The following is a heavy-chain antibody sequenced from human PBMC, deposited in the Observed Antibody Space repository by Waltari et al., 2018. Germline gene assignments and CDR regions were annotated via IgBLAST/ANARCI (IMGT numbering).Heavy chain of an antibody. J-gene: IGHJ4*02. CDR2: SSTTSTYT. V-gene: IGHV3-21*01. CDR3: ATGGWGFYFDY. CDR1: GFTFRNYN. Sequence: EEQLVESGGGLVKPGGSLRLSCAGSGFTFRNYNMNWVRQAPGKGLEWVSSSSTTSTYTHYADSVKGRFTISRDNAKNSLFLQMNSLTTEDTAVYYCATGGWGFYFDYWGQGTLLTVSS. D-gene: IGHD7-27*01.